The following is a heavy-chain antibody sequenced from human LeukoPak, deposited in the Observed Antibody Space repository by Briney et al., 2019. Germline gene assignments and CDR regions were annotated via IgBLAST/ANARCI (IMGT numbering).Heavy chain of an antibody. J-gene: IGHJ4*02. V-gene: IGHV4-34*01. CDR3: ARSYSTSWYY. D-gene: IGHD6-13*01. CDR1: GASFSDYY. Sequence: SETLSLTCAVYGASFSDYYWSWSRQPPGKGLEWIGEINHGGSTNYNPSLKSRVTISVDTSKSQFSLKLTSVTAADTAVYYCARSYSTSWYYWGQGTLVTVPS. CDR2: INHGGST.